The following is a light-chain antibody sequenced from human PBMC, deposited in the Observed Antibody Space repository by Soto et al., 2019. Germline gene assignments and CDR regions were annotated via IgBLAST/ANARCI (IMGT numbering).Light chain of an antibody. V-gene: IGLV1-44*01. CDR3: AAWDGSRNGWV. CDR1: SSNIGSDI. J-gene: IGLJ3*02. CDR2: SNN. Sequence: QSVLTQPPSASGTPGQRVTISCSGSSSNIGSDIVNWYQQLPGTAPNLLIYSNNQRPSAVPARFSASKSGTSASLAISGLQSEDDADYYCAAWDGSRNGWVFGRGTKLTVL.